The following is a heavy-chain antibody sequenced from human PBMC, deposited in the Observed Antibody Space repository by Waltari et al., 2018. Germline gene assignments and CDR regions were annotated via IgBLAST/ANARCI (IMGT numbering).Heavy chain of an antibody. CDR1: GYTFTSYD. Sequence: QVQLVQSGAEVKKPGASVKVSCKASGYTFTSYDINWVRQATGQGLEWMGWRNPNRGNTGYAQKFQGRVTMTRNTSKSTAYMELSSLRSEDTAVYYCALNWENNWFDPWGQGTLVTVSS. V-gene: IGHV1-8*01. D-gene: IGHD7-27*01. J-gene: IGHJ5*02. CDR2: RNPNRGNT. CDR3: ALNWENNWFDP.